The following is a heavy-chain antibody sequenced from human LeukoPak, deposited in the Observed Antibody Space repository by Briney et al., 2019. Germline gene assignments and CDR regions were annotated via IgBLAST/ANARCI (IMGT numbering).Heavy chain of an antibody. V-gene: IGHV3-53*01. CDR1: GFTVNRDY. CDR3: TRGSPTVSAGYN. D-gene: IGHD1-1*01. CDR2: VHTDGRT. Sequence: GEFLRLSCAASGFTVNRDYMSWVRQSPGKGLEWVSVVHTDGRTFYADSVKGRFTISRDDSKNTVFLQMNSLRAEDKAIYFCTRGSPTVSAGYNWGRGTVVTVSS. J-gene: IGHJ4*02.